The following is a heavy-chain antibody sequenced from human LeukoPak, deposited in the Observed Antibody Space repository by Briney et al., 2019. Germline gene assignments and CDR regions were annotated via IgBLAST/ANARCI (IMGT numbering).Heavy chain of an antibody. Sequence: PSETLSLTCTVSGGSISSHYWSWIRQPPGKGLEWIGNIHHSGSTYYNPSLKSRVTISVDTSKNQLSLKLSSVTAADTAVYYCARVAAGIGFFQHWGQGTLVTVSS. J-gene: IGHJ1*01. D-gene: IGHD6-13*01. V-gene: IGHV4-59*08. CDR3: ARVAAGIGFFQH. CDR2: IHHSGST. CDR1: GGSISSHY.